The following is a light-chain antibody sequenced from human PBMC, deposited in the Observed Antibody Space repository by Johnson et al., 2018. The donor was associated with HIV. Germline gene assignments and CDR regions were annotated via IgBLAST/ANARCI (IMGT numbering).Light chain of an antibody. CDR2: ENN. CDR1: SSNIGNNY. CDR3: GTWDSSLSEWV. Sequence: QSVLTQPPSVSAAPGQKVTISCSGSSSNIGNNYVSWYQQLPGTAPKLLIYENNKRPSGIPDRFSGSKSGTSATLGITGLQTGDEAGYSCGTWDSSLSEWVFGTGTKVTVL. J-gene: IGLJ1*01. V-gene: IGLV1-51*02.